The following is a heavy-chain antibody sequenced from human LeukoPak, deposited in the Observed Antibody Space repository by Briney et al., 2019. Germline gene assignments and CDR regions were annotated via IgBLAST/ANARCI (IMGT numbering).Heavy chain of an antibody. Sequence: AAVTVSFMASGYTLTDYFMHWLRQAPGRGLEWMGWINPYSGGTNFERKLQDRVTMTRDTSISTAYMELNRLISDDTAVDYCAREAVMVHVDYWGQGTLVTVSS. CDR2: INPYSGGT. J-gene: IGHJ4*02. V-gene: IGHV1-2*02. CDR1: GYTLTDYF. CDR3: AREAVMVHVDY. D-gene: IGHD5-18*01.